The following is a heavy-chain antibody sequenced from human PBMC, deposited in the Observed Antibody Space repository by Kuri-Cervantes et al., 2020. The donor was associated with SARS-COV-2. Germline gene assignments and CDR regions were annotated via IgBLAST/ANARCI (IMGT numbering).Heavy chain of an antibody. V-gene: IGHV1-69*05. J-gene: IGHJ6*03. CDR2: IIPIFGTA. CDR3: ARERRISDYGGNKSRKQDCYYYMDV. CDR1: GGTFSSYA. Sequence: SVKVSCKASGGTFSSYAISWVRQAPGQGLEWMGGIIPIFGTANYAQKFQGRVTITTDESTSTAYMELSSLRSEDTAVYYCARERRISDYGGNKSRKQDCYYYMDVWGKGTTVTVSS. D-gene: IGHD4-23*01.